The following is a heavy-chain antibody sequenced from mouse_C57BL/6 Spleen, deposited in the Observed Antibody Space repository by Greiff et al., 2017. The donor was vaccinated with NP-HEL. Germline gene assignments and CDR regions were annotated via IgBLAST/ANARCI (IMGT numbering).Heavy chain of an antibody. CDR2: IDPEDGDT. V-gene: IGHV14-1*01. J-gene: IGHJ3*01. CDR1: GFTIKDYY. D-gene: IGHD1-1*01. Sequence: VQLKQSGAELVRPGASVKLSCTASGFTIKDYYMQWVKQRPEQGLEWIGMIDPEDGDTEYAPKFQGQATMTAATSSNTAYLQLSSLTSEDTAVYYCTDLLGFAYWGQGTLVTVYA. CDR3: TDLLGFAY.